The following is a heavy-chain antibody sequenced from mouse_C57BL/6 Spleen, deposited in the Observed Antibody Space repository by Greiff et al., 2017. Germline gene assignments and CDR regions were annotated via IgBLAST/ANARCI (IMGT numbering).Heavy chain of an antibody. CDR1: GYTFTDYY. CDR3: ARSGVYYGGFAY. V-gene: IGHV1-26*01. J-gene: IGHJ3*01. Sequence: EVQLQQSGPELVKPGASVKISCKASGYTFTDYYMNWVTQSHGKSLEWIGDINPNNGGTSYNQKFKGKATLTVDKSSSTAYMELRSLTSEDSAVYYCARSGVYYGGFAYWGQGTLVTVSA. D-gene: IGHD2-1*01. CDR2: INPNNGGT.